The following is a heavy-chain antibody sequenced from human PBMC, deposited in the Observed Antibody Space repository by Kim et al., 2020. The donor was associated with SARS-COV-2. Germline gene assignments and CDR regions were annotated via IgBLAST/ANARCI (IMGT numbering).Heavy chain of an antibody. Sequence: SETLSLTCTVSGGSISSYYWSWVRQPPGKGLEWIGYIYYSGSTNKNPSLKSRVTISVDTSKNQFPLKLSSVTAAETAVYYCARMPTGEDLVGAFDYWGQGTLVTVSS. V-gene: IGHV4-59*08. D-gene: IGHD1-26*01. CDR3: ARMPTGEDLVGAFDY. J-gene: IGHJ4*02. CDR2: IYYSGST. CDR1: GGSISSYY.